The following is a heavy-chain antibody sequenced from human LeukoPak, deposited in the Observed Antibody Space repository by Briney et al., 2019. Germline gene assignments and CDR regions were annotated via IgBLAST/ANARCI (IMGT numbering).Heavy chain of an antibody. D-gene: IGHD2-2*01. J-gene: IGHJ4*02. CDR3: ARGPPACSTNCYGYLDY. V-gene: IGHV3-53*01. Sequence: GGSLRLSCAASGXTFSTYGMHWVRQAPGKGLEWISLIYSGGDTYYPDSVRGRFTISRDNSKNTLYLQMNSLRAEDTAVYYCARGPPACSTNCYGYLDYWGQGTLVTVSS. CDR2: IYSGGDT. CDR1: GXTFSTYG.